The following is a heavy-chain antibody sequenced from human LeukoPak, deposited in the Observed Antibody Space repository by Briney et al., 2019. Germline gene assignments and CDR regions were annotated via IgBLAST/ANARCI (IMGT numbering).Heavy chain of an antibody. CDR2: ISGSGGST. D-gene: IGHD2-2*02. CDR1: GFIFSSHA. CDR3: AKQGGVTVPAAIFDY. Sequence: GGSLRLSCAAAGFIFSSHAMSWVRQAPGKVLEWVSAISGSGGSTYYADSVKGRFTISRDNSKNTLYLQMNSLRAEDTAVYYCAKQGGVTVPAAIFDYWGQGTLVTVSS. V-gene: IGHV3-23*01. J-gene: IGHJ4*02.